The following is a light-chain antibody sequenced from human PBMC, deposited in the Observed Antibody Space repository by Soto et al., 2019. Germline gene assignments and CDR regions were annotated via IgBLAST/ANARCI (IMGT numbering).Light chain of an antibody. J-gene: IGKJ1*01. V-gene: IGKV1-5*01. CDR1: QSISRY. CDR3: QQYNSYPWT. CDR2: DAS. Sequence: DIQMTQSPSSLSASVGDRVTVTCRAGQSISRYLNWYQQKPGKAPKLLIYDASSLESGVPSRFSGSGSGTEFTLTISSTQPDDFATYYCQQYNSYPWTFGQGTKVDIK.